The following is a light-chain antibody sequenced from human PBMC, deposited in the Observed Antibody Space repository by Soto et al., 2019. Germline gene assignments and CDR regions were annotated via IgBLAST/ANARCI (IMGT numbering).Light chain of an antibody. CDR2: DNN. Sequence: QSVLTQPPAVSAAPGQKVTISCSGNSSNIGINYVSWYQHLPGTAPKLLIYDNNKRPSGIPDRFSGSKSGTSATLGITGLQTGDEADYFCGTWDGSLSAGVFGGGTQLTVL. J-gene: IGLJ2*01. CDR3: GTWDGSLSAGV. V-gene: IGLV1-51*01. CDR1: SSNIGINY.